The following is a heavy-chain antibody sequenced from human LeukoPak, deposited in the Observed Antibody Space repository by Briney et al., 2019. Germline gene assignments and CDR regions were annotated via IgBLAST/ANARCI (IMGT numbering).Heavy chain of an antibody. CDR1: GFTFSSYS. J-gene: IGHJ6*03. Sequence: ESGGSLRLSCAASGFTFSSYSMNWVRQAPGKGLEWVSYISSSSSTIYYADSVKGRFTISRDNAKNSLYLQMNSLRAEDTAVYYCARDSSSSWGKYYYYYYYMDVWGKGTTVTVSS. V-gene: IGHV3-48*04. CDR2: ISSSSSTI. D-gene: IGHD6-13*01. CDR3: ARDSSSSWGKYYYYYYYMDV.